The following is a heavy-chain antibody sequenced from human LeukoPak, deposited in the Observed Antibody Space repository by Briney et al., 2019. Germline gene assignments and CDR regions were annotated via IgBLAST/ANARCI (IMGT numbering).Heavy chain of an antibody. CDR1: GFTVSSNY. J-gene: IGHJ4*02. Sequence: PGGSRRLSCAASGFTVSSNYMSWVRQAPGKGLEWVSVIYSGGSTYYADSVKGRFTISRDNSKNTLYLQMNSLRAEDTAVYYCARVGLAYCGGDCSYYFDYWGQGTLVTVSS. CDR2: IYSGGST. CDR3: ARVGLAYCGGDCSYYFDY. V-gene: IGHV3-53*01. D-gene: IGHD2-21*02.